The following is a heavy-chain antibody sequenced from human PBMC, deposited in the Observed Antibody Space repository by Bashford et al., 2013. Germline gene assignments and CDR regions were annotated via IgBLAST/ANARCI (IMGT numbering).Heavy chain of an antibody. V-gene: IGHV5-51*01. J-gene: IGHJ3*02. CDR3: ASEVVFATHVFDT. CDR1: GYSFTSYW. CDR2: VYPSDSDV. Sequence: ESLKISCKGSGYSFTSYWIGWVRQMPGRGLEWMGIVYPSDSDVRYSPAFYGQVTISADKSATTAFLHWSSLKTSDTGIYYCASEVVFATHVFDTWGQGTVVTVSS. D-gene: IGHD2-15*01.